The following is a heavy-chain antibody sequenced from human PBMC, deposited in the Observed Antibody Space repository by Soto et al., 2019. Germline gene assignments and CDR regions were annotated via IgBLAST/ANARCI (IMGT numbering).Heavy chain of an antibody. J-gene: IGHJ5*02. D-gene: IGHD6-13*01. Sequence: PGESLKISCKGSGYSFTSYWIGWVRQMPGKGLEWMGIIYPGDSDTRYSPSFQGQVTISADKSISTAYLQWSSLKASDTAMYYCARLPRRRAAASSNNWFDPWGQGTLVTVSS. V-gene: IGHV5-51*01. CDR3: ARLPRRRAAASSNNWFDP. CDR2: IYPGDSDT. CDR1: GYSFTSYW.